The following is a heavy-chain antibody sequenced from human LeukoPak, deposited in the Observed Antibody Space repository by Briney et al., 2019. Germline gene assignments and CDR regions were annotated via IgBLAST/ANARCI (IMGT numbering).Heavy chain of an antibody. Sequence: SETLSLTCTVSGGSISSSSYYWGWIRQPPGKGLEWIGSIYYSGSTYYNPSLKSRVTISVDTSKNQFSLKLSPVTAADTAVYYCASGIYSSGWYSFDYWGQGTLVTVSS. V-gene: IGHV4-39*01. D-gene: IGHD6-19*01. CDR1: GGSISSSSYY. CDR2: IYYSGST. CDR3: ASGIYSSGWYSFDY. J-gene: IGHJ4*02.